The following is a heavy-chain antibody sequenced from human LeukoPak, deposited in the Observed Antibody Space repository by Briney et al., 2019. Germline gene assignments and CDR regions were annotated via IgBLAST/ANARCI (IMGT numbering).Heavy chain of an antibody. J-gene: IGHJ4*02. D-gene: IGHD1-26*01. CDR1: GFTFSSYG. CDR2: IQYDGSNK. V-gene: IGHV3-30*02. Sequence: GGSLRLSCAASGFTFSSYGMHWVRQAPGKGLEWVAFIQYDGSNKYYADSVKGRFTISRDNSKNTLYLQMNSLRAEDTAVYYCAKDRYSGSSTKTLFDYWGQGTLVTVSS. CDR3: AKDRYSGSSTKTLFDY.